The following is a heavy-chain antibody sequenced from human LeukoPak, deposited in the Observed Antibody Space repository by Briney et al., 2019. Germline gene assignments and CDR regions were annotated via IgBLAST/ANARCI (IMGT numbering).Heavy chain of an antibody. J-gene: IGHJ5*02. CDR2: INPNSGGT. D-gene: IGHD2-15*01. V-gene: IGHV1-2*02. Sequence: ASVKVSFKASGYTFTVYYMHWVRQAPGQGLEWMGWINPNSGGTNYAQKFQGRVTMTRDTSISAAYMELSRLRSDDTAVYYCARDGDPRYSAPYNWFDPWGQGTLVTVSS. CDR3: ARDGDPRYSAPYNWFDP. CDR1: GYTFTVYY.